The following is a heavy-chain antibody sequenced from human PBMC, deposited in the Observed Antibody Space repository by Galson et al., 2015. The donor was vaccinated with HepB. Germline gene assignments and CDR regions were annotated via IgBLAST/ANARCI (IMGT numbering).Heavy chain of an antibody. CDR2: IIPVLDIT. CDR3: ARSHYYDSSPFDS. J-gene: IGHJ4*02. V-gene: IGHV1-69*02. D-gene: IGHD3-22*01. CDR1: GGAFDKYN. Sequence: SCKASGGAFDKYNFNWVRQAPGQGLEWMGKIIPVLDITKYAQKFQGRVTITADTSTSTAYMELSSLRPDDTALYYCARSHYYDSSPFDSWGQGTLVTVSS.